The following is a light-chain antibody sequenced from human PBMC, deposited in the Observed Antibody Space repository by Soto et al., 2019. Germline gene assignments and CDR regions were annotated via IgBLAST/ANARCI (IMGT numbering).Light chain of an antibody. CDR1: SANIGRNF. J-gene: IGLJ1*01. V-gene: IGLV1-51*01. CDR2: DNH. CDR3: GAWDSSLSNYV. Sequence: QSVLTQPPSVSAAPGQKVTISCSGGSANIGRNFVSWYQQLPGTAPKLLIYDNHKRPSGIPDRFSGSKSGTSATLGITGLQTGDEADYYCGAWDSSLSNYVFGTVTKVTVL.